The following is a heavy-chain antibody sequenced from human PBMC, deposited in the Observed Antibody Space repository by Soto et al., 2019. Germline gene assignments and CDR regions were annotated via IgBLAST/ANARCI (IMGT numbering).Heavy chain of an antibody. Sequence: SETLSLTCTVSGGSISSSSYYWGWIRQPPGKGLEWIGSIYYSGSTYYNPSLKSRVTISVDTSKNQFSLKLSSVTAADPAVYYCARLGSVVVVAATFLGGAFDIWGQGTMVTVSS. CDR1: GGSISSSSYY. CDR3: ARLGSVVVVAATFLGGAFDI. V-gene: IGHV4-39*01. D-gene: IGHD2-15*01. J-gene: IGHJ3*02. CDR2: IYYSGST.